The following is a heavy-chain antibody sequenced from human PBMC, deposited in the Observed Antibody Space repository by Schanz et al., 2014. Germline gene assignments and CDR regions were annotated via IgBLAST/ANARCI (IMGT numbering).Heavy chain of an antibody. V-gene: IGHV3-11*06. D-gene: IGHD6-19*01. Sequence: QVQLVESGGGVVQPGTSLRLSCAASGFTFSDYYMSWIRQAPGKGLEWVSYISSSSSYTNYADSVKGRFTISRDNAKNSLYLQMNSLRAEDTAVYYCARSYSSGWYPYYYGMDVWGQGTTVTVSS. CDR3: ARSYSSGWYPYYYGMDV. J-gene: IGHJ6*02. CDR2: ISSSSSYT. CDR1: GFTFSDYY.